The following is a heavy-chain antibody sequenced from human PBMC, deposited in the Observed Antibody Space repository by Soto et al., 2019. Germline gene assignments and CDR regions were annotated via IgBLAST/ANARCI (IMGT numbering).Heavy chain of an antibody. CDR1: GFTFSSYA. CDR3: ARDLGEWELTFAS. J-gene: IGHJ4*02. CDR2: ISFDGSDK. D-gene: IGHD1-26*01. V-gene: IGHV3-30-3*01. Sequence: QVQLVESGGGVVQTGRSLRLSCAASGFTFSSYAMHWVRQAPGKGLEWVAVISFDGSDKYYADSVKGRCTISRDNSKNTLYLKMNSLRAEDTAVLYCARDLGEWELTFASWGQGTLVTVSS.